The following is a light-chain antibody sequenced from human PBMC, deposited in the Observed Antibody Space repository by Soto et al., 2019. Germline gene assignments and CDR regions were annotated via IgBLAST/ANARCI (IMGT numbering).Light chain of an antibody. CDR1: QSVINN. J-gene: IGKJ3*01. V-gene: IGKV3-15*01. Sequence: EIVMTQSPATRSVSPGEIATLSCRASQSVINNLAWYRQKHGQAPRRLIYGASTRATGIPARFSGSGSGTEFTLTISGLQSEDFAVYYCKQYNTGPFTFGPGTKVDIK. CDR2: GAS. CDR3: KQYNTGPFT.